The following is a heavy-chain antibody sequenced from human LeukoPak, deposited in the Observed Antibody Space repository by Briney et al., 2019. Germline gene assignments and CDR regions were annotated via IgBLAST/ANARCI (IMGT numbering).Heavy chain of an antibody. D-gene: IGHD2/OR15-2a*01. J-gene: IGHJ4*02. CDR2: IKSKTDGGTT. V-gene: IGHV3-15*01. CDR1: GFTFRNAL. Sequence: GSLSLSCAGSGFTFRNALMDLVRQAPGKGLEWVGHIKSKTDGGTTDYAAPVKGRFTISRDDSKDTLYLQMNTLKTEDTAIYYCTTFNLFSYFFDFWGQGTLVTVSS. CDR3: TTFNLFSYFFDF.